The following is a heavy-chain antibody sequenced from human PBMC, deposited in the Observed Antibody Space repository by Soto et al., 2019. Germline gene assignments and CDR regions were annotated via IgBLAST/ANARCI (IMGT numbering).Heavy chain of an antibody. D-gene: IGHD1-1*01. CDR1: GGSISSSSYY. J-gene: IGHJ4*02. Sequence: SETLSLTCTVSGGSISSSSYYWGWIRQPPGKGLEWIGSIYYSGSTYYNPSLKSRVTISVDTSKNQFSLKLSSVTAADTAVYYCARHDKRYPKFDYWGQGTLVTVSS. CDR3: ARHDKRYPKFDY. V-gene: IGHV4-39*01. CDR2: IYYSGST.